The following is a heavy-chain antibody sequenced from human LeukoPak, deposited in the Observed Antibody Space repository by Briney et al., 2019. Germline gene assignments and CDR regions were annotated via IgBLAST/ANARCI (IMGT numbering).Heavy chain of an antibody. Sequence: GSLRLSCAASGFTFSSYAMSWVRQPPGKGLEWIGEINHSGNTYYNPSLKSRVTISVDRSKNQFSLNLSSVTAADTAVYYCARGSRYPTDFDYWGQGTLVTVSS. CDR3: ARGSRYPTDFDY. CDR1: GFTFSSYA. CDR2: INHSGNT. D-gene: IGHD1-14*01. J-gene: IGHJ4*02. V-gene: IGHV4-4*02.